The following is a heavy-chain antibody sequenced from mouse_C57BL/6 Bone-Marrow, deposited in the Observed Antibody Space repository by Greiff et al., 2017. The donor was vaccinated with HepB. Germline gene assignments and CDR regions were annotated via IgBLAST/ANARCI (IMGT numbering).Heavy chain of an antibody. CDR1: GFNIKNTY. CDR2: IDPANGNT. V-gene: IGHV14-3*01. J-gene: IGHJ2*01. Sequence: VQLKESVAELVRPGASVKLSCTASGFNIKNTYMHWVKQRPEQGLEWIGRIDPANGNTKYAPKFQGKATITADTSSNTAYLQLSSLTSEDTAIYYCARRGDSDGSSYGYWGQGTTLTVSS. CDR3: ARRGDSDGSSYGY. D-gene: IGHD1-1*01.